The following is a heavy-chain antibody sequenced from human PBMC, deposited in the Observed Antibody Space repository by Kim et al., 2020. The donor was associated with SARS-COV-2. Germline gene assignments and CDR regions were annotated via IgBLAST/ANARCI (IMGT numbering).Heavy chain of an antibody. CDR2: INHSGST. Sequence: SETLSLTCAVYGGSFSGYYWSWIRQPPGKGLEWIGEINHSGSTNYNPSLKSRVTISVDTSKNQFSLKLSSVTAADTAVYYCARTRRGGGGSGSPIRFDYWGQGTLVTVSS. CDR1: GGSFSGYY. V-gene: IGHV4-34*01. D-gene: IGHD3-10*01. CDR3: ARTRRGGGGSGSPIRFDY. J-gene: IGHJ4*02.